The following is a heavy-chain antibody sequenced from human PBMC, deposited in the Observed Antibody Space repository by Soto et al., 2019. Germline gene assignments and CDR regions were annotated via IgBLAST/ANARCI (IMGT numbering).Heavy chain of an antibody. J-gene: IGHJ3*02. CDR2: VSGDGGIT. V-gene: IGHV3-23*01. CDR1: GFTFSSYA. CDR3: AKDRSAMTMRRGNSLDI. D-gene: IGHD2-2*01. Sequence: GGSLRLSCAASGFTFSSYAMSWVRQAPGKWLEWVSVVSGDGGITYYADSVRGRFTISRDNSENTLYLQMSSLRAEDTALYYCAKDRSAMTMRRGNSLDIWGQGTMVTVSS.